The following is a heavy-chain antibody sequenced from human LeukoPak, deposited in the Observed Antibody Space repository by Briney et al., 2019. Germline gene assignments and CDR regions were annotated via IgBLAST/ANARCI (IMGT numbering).Heavy chain of an antibody. J-gene: IGHJ4*02. D-gene: IGHD2-15*01. CDR2: IIPIFGTA. CDR1: GGTFSSYA. CDR3: ARVGLGYCSGGSCPDY. V-gene: IGHV1-69*05. Sequence: ASVKVSCKASGGTFSSYAISWVRQAPGQGLEWMGGIIPIFGTANYAQKFQGRVTITTDESTSTAYMALSSLRSEDTAVYYCARVGLGYCSGGSCPDYWGQGALVTVSS.